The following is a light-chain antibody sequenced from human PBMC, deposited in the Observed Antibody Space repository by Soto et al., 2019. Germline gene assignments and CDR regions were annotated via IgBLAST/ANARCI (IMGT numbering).Light chain of an antibody. CDR2: GNN. CDR3: QSYDNSLSGSGV. V-gene: IGLV1-40*01. CDR1: SSNIGAGFD. Sequence: QSALTQPPSVSGAPGQRVTISCTGSSSNIGAGFDVHWYQQLPGTAPKLLLYGNNNRPSGVSDRFSGSKSGTSASLAITGLQAEDEADYYCQSYDNSLSGSGVFGTGTKVTVL. J-gene: IGLJ1*01.